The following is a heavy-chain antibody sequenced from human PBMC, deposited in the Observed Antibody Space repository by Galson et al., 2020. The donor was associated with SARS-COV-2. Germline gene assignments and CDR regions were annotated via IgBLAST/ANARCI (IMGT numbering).Heavy chain of an antibody. Sequence: TGGSLRLSCAAYGFTXXTYSMXXXXXXXGXXXXXXXXXXXXRKYIYHADSVEGRFTISRDNGKNSLYLEMNSLGAEDTAVYYCARKLRGATTDHWGQGTLVTVSS. CDR2: XXXXRKYI. CDR3: ARKLRGATTDH. D-gene: IGHD1-26*01. V-gene: IGHV3-21*06. J-gene: IGHJ5*02. CDR1: GFTXXTYS.